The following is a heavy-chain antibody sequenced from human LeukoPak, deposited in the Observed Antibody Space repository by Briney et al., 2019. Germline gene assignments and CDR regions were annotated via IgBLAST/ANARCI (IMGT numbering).Heavy chain of an antibody. V-gene: IGHV4-39*01. J-gene: IGHJ4*02. CDR2: IYYSGST. CDR3: ARVMFIEVYFDY. D-gene: IGHD3-16*01. Sequence: SETLSLTCTVSGGSISSSSYYWGWIRQPPGKGLEWIGSIYYSGSTYYNPSLKSRVTISVDTSKNQFSLKLSSVTAADTAVYYCARVMFIEVYFDYWGQGTLVTVSS. CDR1: GGSISSSSYY.